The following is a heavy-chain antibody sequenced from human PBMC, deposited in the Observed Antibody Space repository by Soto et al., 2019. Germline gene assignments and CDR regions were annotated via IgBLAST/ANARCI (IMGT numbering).Heavy chain of an antibody. Sequence: SETLSLTCAVYGGSFSGYYWSWIRQPPGKGLEWIGEINHSGSTNYNPSLKSRVTISVDTSKNQFSLKLSSVTAADTAVYYCARAAKYYDILTGYYIPYYGMDVWGQGTTVTVS. V-gene: IGHV4-34*01. J-gene: IGHJ6*02. D-gene: IGHD3-9*01. CDR2: INHSGST. CDR1: GGSFSGYY. CDR3: ARAAKYYDILTGYYIPYYGMDV.